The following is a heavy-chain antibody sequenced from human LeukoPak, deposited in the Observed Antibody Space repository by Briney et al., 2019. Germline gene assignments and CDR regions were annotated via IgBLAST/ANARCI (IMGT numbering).Heavy chain of an antibody. CDR3: EVSVVVVQRDFDY. V-gene: IGHV4-4*02. CDR2: IYHSGST. J-gene: IGHJ4*02. CDR1: GGSISSSNW. D-gene: IGHD3-22*01. Sequence: SGTLSLTCAVSGGSISSSNWWSWVRQPPGKGLEWIGEIYHSGSTNYSPSFQGHVTISADKSISTAYLQWSSLKASDTAMYYCEVSVVVVQRDFDYWGQGTLVTVSS.